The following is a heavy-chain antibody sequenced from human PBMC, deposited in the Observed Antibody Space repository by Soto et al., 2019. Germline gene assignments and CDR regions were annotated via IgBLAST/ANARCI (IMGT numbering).Heavy chain of an antibody. D-gene: IGHD4-17*01. CDR1: GYTFTSYG. CDR3: ARALGGLRGAFDI. CDR2: IIPIFVTA. Sequence: SVKVSCKASGYTFTSYGIVWVRQAPGQGLEWMGGIIPIFVTANYAQKFQGRVTITADESTSTAYMELSSLRSEDTAVYYCARALGGLRGAFDIWGQGTMVTVSS. V-gene: IGHV1-69*13. J-gene: IGHJ3*02.